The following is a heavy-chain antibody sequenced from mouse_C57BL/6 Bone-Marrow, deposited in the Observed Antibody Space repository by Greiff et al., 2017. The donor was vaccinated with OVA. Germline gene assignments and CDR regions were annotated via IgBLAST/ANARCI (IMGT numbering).Heavy chain of an antibody. Sequence: EVKVEESGGGLVKPGGSLKLSCAASGFTFSSYAMSWVRQTPEKRLEWVATISDGGSYTYYPDNVKGRFTISRDNAKNNLYLQMSHLKSEDTAMYYCARDTSSYYYAMDYWGQGTSVTVSS. CDR3: ARDTSSYYYAMDY. CDR2: ISDGGSYT. V-gene: IGHV5-4*01. CDR1: GFTFSSYA. J-gene: IGHJ4*01. D-gene: IGHD5-1*01.